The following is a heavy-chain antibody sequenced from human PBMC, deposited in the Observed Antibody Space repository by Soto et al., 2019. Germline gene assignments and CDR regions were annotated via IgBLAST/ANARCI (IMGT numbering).Heavy chain of an antibody. CDR2: IYYSGST. CDR1: GGSISSGGYY. Sequence: SETLSLTCTVSGGSISSGGYYWSWIRQHPGKGLEWIGYIYYSGSTYYNPSLKSRVAISVDTSKNQFSLKLSSVTAADTAVYYCARGGYYDILTPPHWFDPWGQGTLVTVSS. D-gene: IGHD3-9*01. V-gene: IGHV4-31*03. J-gene: IGHJ5*02. CDR3: ARGGYYDILTPPHWFDP.